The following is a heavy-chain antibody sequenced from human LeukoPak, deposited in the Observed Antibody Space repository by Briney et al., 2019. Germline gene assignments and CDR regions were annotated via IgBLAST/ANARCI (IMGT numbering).Heavy chain of an antibody. J-gene: IGHJ4*02. CDR2: INHSGST. CDR3: ARRGYCSGGSCRNCDY. V-gene: IGHV4-34*01. Sequence: SETLSLTCAVYGGSFSGYYWSWIRQPPGKGLEWIGAINHSGSTNYTPSLKNRGTISVDTSKDQFSLKLSSVTAADTAVYYCARRGYCSGGSCRNCDYWGQGTLVTVS. D-gene: IGHD2-15*01. CDR1: GGSFSGYY.